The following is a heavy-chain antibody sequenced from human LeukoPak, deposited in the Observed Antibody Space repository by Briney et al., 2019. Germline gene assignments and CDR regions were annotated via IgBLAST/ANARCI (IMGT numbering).Heavy chain of an antibody. CDR1: GGTFISYA. CDR3: ATVDGWDYYFDY. V-gene: IGHV1-69*04. Sequence: SVNVSCQASGGTFISYAISGVRQAARQGLEWMGRIIPILGIANYAQKFQGRVTITGDKSTSTAYMALSSLRSEDTAVYYCATVDGWDYYFDYWGQGSLVTASS. D-gene: IGHD3-10*01. J-gene: IGHJ4*02. CDR2: IIPILGIA.